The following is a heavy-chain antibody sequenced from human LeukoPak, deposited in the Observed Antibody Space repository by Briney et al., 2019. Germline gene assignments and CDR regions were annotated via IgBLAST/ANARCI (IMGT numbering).Heavy chain of an antibody. CDR2: IDPSDSYT. V-gene: IGHV5-10-1*01. CDR1: GYSFISYW. D-gene: IGHD3-10*01. J-gene: IGHJ4*02. CDR3: ARHFTGSHYNVDY. Sequence: GESLKISCKRSGYSFISYWISSVRQMPEKGPEWMGRIDPSDSYTNYSPSFQGHATISADKTITTAYLQWSSLKAAETAMYYSARHFTGSHYNVDYWGQGTMVTVSS.